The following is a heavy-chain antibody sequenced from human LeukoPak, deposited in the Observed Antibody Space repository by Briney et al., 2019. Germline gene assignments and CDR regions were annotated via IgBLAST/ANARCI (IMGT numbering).Heavy chain of an antibody. CDR2: IYYSGST. Sequence: PSETLSLTCTVSGGSISSGSYYWSWIRQPPGKGLEWIGYIYYSGSTNYNPSLKSRVTISVDTSKNQVSLKLSSVTAADTAVYYCARTTLHGYYYYMDVWGKGTSVTVSS. D-gene: IGHD1-1*01. V-gene: IGHV4-61*01. CDR1: GGSISSGSYY. CDR3: ARTTLHGYYYYMDV. J-gene: IGHJ6*03.